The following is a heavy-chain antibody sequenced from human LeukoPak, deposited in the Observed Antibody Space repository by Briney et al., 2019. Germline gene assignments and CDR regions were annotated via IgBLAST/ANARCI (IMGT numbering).Heavy chain of an antibody. CDR2: ISGSGGGT. V-gene: IGHV3-23*01. CDR1: GFTFSAYA. D-gene: IGHD3-3*01. Sequence: PGGSLRLSCSASGFTFSAYAMSWVRQAPGKGLEWVSAISGSGGGTYYADSVKGRFTISRDNSRNTLYLQMNSLRAEDTAVYYCAKVMGNYDFWSGNFDYWGQGTLVTVSS. J-gene: IGHJ4*02. CDR3: AKVMGNYDFWSGNFDY.